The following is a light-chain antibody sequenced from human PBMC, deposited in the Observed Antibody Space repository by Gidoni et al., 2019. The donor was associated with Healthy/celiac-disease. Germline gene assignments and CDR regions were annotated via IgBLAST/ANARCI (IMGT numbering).Light chain of an antibody. Sequence: EIVLTQSPGTLSLSPGERATLSCRASQSVSSSYLAWYQQKPGQAPRLLIYGASSRATGIPDRFSGSGSGTDFTLTISRLEPEDFAVYYCQQYGSSREWTFXQXTKVEIK. J-gene: IGKJ1*01. CDR2: GAS. CDR3: QQYGSSREWT. CDR1: QSVSSSY. V-gene: IGKV3-20*01.